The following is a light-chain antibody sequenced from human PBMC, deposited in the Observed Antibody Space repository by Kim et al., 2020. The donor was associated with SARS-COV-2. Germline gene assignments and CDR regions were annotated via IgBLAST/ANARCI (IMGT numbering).Light chain of an antibody. CDR1: ETVTSD. V-gene: IGKV3-11*01. J-gene: IGKJ4*01. CDR3: QQRWRWPLT. CDR2: DAN. Sequence: LSPGERADLSCRGSETVTSDLAWYQQKAGQPPRLLIYDANSRASGIPARFSGSGFGTDFTLSISSLEPEDVAIYYCQQRWRWPLTFGGGTKVDIK.